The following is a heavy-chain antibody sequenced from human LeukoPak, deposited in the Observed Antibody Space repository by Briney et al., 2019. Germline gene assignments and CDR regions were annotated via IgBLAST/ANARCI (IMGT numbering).Heavy chain of an antibody. Sequence: GGSLRLSCAASGFTFSSYSMNWVRQAPGKGLEWASSISSSSSYIYYADSVKGRFTISRDNAENSLYLQMNSLRAEDTAVYYCARVSATNAFDIWGQGTMVTVSS. CDR2: ISSSSSYI. D-gene: IGHD6-25*01. J-gene: IGHJ3*02. CDR3: ARVSATNAFDI. CDR1: GFTFSSYS. V-gene: IGHV3-21*01.